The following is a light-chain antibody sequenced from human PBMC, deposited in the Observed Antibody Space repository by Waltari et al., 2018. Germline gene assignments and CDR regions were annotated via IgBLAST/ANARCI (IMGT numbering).Light chain of an antibody. J-gene: IGLJ2*01. CDR3: CSYAGSVI. CDR2: EVS. Sequence: QSALTQPASVSGSPGQSITVSCTGTSSDIVSYNLVSWYQQYPGKAPKLMIYEVSKRPSGVANRFSGSKSGNTASLTISGLQAEDAADYYCCSYAGSVIFGGGTKLTVL. V-gene: IGLV2-23*02. CDR1: SSDIVSYNL.